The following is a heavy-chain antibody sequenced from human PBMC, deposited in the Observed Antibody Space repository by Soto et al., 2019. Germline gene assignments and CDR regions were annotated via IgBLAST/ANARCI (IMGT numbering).Heavy chain of an antibody. V-gene: IGHV1-69*13. J-gene: IGHJ4*02. CDR1: GGTFSSYA. CDR3: ARMAVAGTVGAFDY. D-gene: IGHD6-19*01. CDR2: IIPIFGTA. Sequence: SVKVSCKASGGTFSSYAISWVRQAPGQGLEWMGGIIPIFGTANYAQKFQGRVTITADESTSTAYMELSSLRSEDTAVYYCARMAVAGTVGAFDYWGQGTLVTVSS.